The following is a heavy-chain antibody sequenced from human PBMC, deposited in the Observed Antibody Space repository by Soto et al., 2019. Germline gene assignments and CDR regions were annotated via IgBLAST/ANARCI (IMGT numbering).Heavy chain of an antibody. V-gene: IGHV1-18*01. J-gene: IGHJ3*02. CDR3: ARDYRPYYYYDSSTSCLDAFDI. Sequence: ASVKVSCKASGYTFTSYGISWVRQAPGQGLEWMGWISAYNGNTNYAQKLQGRVTMTTDTSTSTAYMELRSLRSDDTAVYYCARDYRPYYYYDSSTSCLDAFDIWGQGTMVTVSS. CDR2: ISAYNGNT. CDR1: GYTFTSYG. D-gene: IGHD3-22*01.